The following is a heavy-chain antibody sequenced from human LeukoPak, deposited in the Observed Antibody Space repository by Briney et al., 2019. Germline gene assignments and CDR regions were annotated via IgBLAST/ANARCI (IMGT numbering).Heavy chain of an antibody. CDR2: ISYDGSNK. J-gene: IGHJ4*02. D-gene: IGHD3-10*01. V-gene: IGHV3-30-3*01. CDR3: AKEGGGRASGSYE. Sequence: GGSLRLSCAASGFTFSSYAMHWVRQAPGKGLEWVAVISYDGSNKYYADSVKGRFTISRDNAKNSLYLQMNSLRAEDTAVYYCAKEGGGRASGSYEWGQGTLVTVSS. CDR1: GFTFSSYA.